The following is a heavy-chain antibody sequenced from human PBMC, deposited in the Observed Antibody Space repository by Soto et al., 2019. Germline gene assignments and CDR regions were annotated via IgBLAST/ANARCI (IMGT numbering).Heavy chain of an antibody. J-gene: IGHJ4*02. CDR3: AKLRSSSWSRSFVDY. Sequence: GGSLRLSCAASGFTFSSYAMSWVRQAPEKGLEWVSAISGSGGSTYYADSVKGRFTISRDNSKNTLYLQMNSLRAEDTAVYYCAKLRSSSWSRSFVDYWGQGTLVTVSS. V-gene: IGHV3-23*01. D-gene: IGHD6-13*01. CDR1: GFTFSSYA. CDR2: ISGSGGST.